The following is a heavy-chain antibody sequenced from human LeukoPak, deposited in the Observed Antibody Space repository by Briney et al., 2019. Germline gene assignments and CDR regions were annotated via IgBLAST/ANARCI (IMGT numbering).Heavy chain of an antibody. CDR2: ISSSSSYI. Sequence: PGGSLRLSCAASGLTFSSYSMNWVRQAPGKGLEWVSSISSSSSYIYYADSVKGRFTISRDNAKNSLYLQMNSLRVEDTAVYYCARVFRPSLTVFIIRGAFDIWGQGTMVTVSS. CDR3: ARVFRPSLTVFIIRGAFDI. V-gene: IGHV3-21*01. CDR1: GLTFSSYS. J-gene: IGHJ3*02. D-gene: IGHD3-3*01.